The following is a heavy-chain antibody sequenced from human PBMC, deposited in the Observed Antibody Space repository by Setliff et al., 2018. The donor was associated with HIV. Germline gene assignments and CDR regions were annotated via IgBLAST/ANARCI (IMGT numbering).Heavy chain of an antibody. Sequence: KTSETLSLTCTVSGGSITPHYWSWIRQSPGKGLEWIGLIYYSGSTNYSPSLKSRVTISVDSSKNQFSLKLTSVTAADAAIYYCARQFPPYHSGAHYSDLWSQGTLVTVSS. CDR2: IYYSGST. V-gene: IGHV4-59*11. J-gene: IGHJ5*02. D-gene: IGHD6-19*01. CDR1: GGSITPHY. CDR3: ARQFPPYHSGAHYSDL.